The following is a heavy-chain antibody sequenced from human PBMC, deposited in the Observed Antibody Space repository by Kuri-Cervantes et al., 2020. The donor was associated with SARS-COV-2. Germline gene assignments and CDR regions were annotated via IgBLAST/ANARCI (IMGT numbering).Heavy chain of an antibody. V-gene: IGHV4-34*01. CDR3: ARDLSLATYYDFWSGLYYFDY. CDR1: GGSFSGYQ. D-gene: IGHD3-3*01. J-gene: IGHJ4*02. Sequence: SETLSLTCAVYGGSFSGYQWSWIRQTPGMGLEWIGQINDSGATKYNPSLKSRVIVSMDKSKNQFSLKVNSVTAADTAVYYCARDLSLATYYDFWSGLYYFDYWGQGILVTVSS. CDR2: INDSGAT.